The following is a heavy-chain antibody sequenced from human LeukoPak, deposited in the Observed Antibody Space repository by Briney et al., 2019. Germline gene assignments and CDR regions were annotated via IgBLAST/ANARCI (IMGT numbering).Heavy chain of an antibody. CDR3: AKEGRGSGWYDAFDI. Sequence: TGGSLRLSCAASGFIFSGYSMNWVRQAPGKGLEWISYISSDGTTIYYADSVKGRFTISRDNSKNTLYLQMNSLRAEDTAVYYCAKEGRGSGWYDAFDIWGQGTMVTVSS. CDR2: ISSDGTTI. J-gene: IGHJ3*02. V-gene: IGHV3-48*01. D-gene: IGHD6-19*01. CDR1: GFIFSGYS.